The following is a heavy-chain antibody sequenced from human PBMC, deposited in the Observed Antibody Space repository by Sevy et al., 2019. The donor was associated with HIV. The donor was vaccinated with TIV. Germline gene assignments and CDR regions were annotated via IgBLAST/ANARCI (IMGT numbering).Heavy chain of an antibody. CDR1: GYTLTELS. CDR2: FDPEDGKR. V-gene: IGHV1-24*01. Sequence: ASVKVSCKVSGYTLTELSMHWVRPAPGKGLEWVGTFDPEDGKRIYAKKFKGRLTMTEDTSTETSYMELNSLRSDDTAVYYCATTKDYYDGSGYPFDYWGQGTQVTVSS. J-gene: IGHJ4*02. D-gene: IGHD3-22*01. CDR3: ATTKDYYDGSGYPFDY.